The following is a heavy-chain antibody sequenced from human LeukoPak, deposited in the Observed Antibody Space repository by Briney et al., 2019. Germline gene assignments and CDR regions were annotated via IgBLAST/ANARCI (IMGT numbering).Heavy chain of an antibody. Sequence: SETLSLTCTVSGGSISSYYWGWIRQPPGKGLEWIGYIYYSGSTNYNPSLKSRVTISVDTSKNQFSLKLSSVTAADTAVYYCAREIGWYGGRWFDPWGQGTLVTVSS. J-gene: IGHJ5*02. CDR2: IYYSGST. CDR3: AREIGWYGGRWFDP. V-gene: IGHV4-59*12. CDR1: GGSISSYY. D-gene: IGHD6-19*01.